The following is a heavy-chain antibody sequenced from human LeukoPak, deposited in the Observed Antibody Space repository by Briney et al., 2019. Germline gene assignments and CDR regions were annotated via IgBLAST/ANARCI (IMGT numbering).Heavy chain of an antibody. Sequence: GGSLRLSCAASGFTFSHYNIDWVRQPPGKGLERVGSITSSSSHIYYADSVKGRFTNSRDNAKNALYLQMNSLRAEDTAIYYCARVMMGATVTTFHYYCMDVWGVGTTVTASS. J-gene: IGHJ6*03. D-gene: IGHD4-11*01. V-gene: IGHV3-21*01. CDR2: ITSSSSHI. CDR3: ARVMMGATVTTFHYYCMDV. CDR1: GFTFSHYN.